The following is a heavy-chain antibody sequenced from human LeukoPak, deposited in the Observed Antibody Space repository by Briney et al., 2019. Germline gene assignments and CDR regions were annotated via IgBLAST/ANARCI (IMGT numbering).Heavy chain of an antibody. D-gene: IGHD2-2*01. CDR3: ARDLSVVVPAATSLGIRWGFDP. CDR2: INPNSGGT. J-gene: IGHJ5*02. V-gene: IGHV1-2*02. CDR1: GYTFTDYY. Sequence: ASVKVSCKTSGYTFTDYYMHWVRQAPGQGLEWMGWINPNSGGTNYAQKFQGRVTMTRDTSISTAYMELSRLRSDDTAVYYCARDLSVVVPAATSLGIRWGFDPWGQGTLVTVSS.